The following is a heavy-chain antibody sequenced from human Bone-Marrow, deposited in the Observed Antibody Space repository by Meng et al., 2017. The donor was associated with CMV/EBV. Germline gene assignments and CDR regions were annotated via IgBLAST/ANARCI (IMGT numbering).Heavy chain of an antibody. J-gene: IGHJ4*02. CDR2: ISGGGIST. V-gene: IGHV3-23*01. CDR3: ASIAARPGPDY. D-gene: IGHD6-6*01. Sequence: GESLKISCAASGFTFSSYAMRWVRQAPGKGLEWVSSISGGGISTYYADSVKGRFTISRDNSKNTLYLQMNSLRAEDKAVYYCASIAARPGPDYWGQGTLVTVSS. CDR1: GFTFSSYA.